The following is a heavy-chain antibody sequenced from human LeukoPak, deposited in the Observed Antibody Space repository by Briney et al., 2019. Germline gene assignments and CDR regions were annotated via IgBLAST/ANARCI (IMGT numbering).Heavy chain of an antibody. V-gene: IGHV3-15*01. Sequence: GGSLRLSCAASGFTFSTSYMNWVRQAPGKGLEWVGRIKSKTDGGTTDYAAPVKGRFTISRDDSKNTLYLQMNSLKTEDTAVYYCTTVRWELKDAFDIWGQGTMVTVSS. CDR2: IKSKTDGGTT. D-gene: IGHD1-26*01. CDR3: TTVRWELKDAFDI. J-gene: IGHJ3*02. CDR1: GFTFSTSY.